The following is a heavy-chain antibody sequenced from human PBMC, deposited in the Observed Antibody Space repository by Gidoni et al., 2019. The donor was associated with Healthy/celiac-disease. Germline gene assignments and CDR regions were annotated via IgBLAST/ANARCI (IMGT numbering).Heavy chain of an antibody. CDR2: IYGGDSK. J-gene: IGHJ4*02. CDR3: ARAELSSSPNGGGDY. Sequence: EMQLVASGVGLVQPGWSLSLSCVASGFNARSHYMNWVRRTRGKGLESGSVIYGGDSKDCVDSVKGRFTISRDNAKNTLYLQMNSLRDEDTAVYYCARAELSSSPNGGGDYWGQGTLVTVSS. V-gene: IGHV3-66*01. D-gene: IGHD6-13*01. CDR1: GFNARSHY.